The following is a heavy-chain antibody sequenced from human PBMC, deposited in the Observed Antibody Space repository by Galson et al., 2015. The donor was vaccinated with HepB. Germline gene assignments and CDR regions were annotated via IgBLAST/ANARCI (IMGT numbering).Heavy chain of an antibody. D-gene: IGHD3-9*01. CDR2: IYYDGGET. CDR1: GFTFSNYG. V-gene: IGHV3-33*08. CDR3: ASTPGVARFDWANIDF. Sequence: SLRLSCAASGFTFSNYGMHWVRQAPGKGLEWVAIIYYDGGETFYGDSVKGRFTISRDNSNNTLFLQMNNVRVEDTAVYFCASTPGVARFDWANIDFWGQGTLVTVAS. J-gene: IGHJ4*02.